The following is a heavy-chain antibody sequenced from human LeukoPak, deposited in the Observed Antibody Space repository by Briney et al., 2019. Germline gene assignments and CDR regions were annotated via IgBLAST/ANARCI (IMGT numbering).Heavy chain of an antibody. J-gene: IGHJ3*02. Sequence: ASVKVSCKASGYAFTGYYMHWVRQAPGQGLEWMGWINPNSGGTNYAQKFQGRVTMTRDTSISTAYMELSRLRSDDTAVYYCARAQDVLADDAFDIWGQGTMVTVSS. D-gene: IGHD2-15*01. V-gene: IGHV1-2*02. CDR1: GYAFTGYY. CDR2: INPNSGGT. CDR3: ARAQDVLADDAFDI.